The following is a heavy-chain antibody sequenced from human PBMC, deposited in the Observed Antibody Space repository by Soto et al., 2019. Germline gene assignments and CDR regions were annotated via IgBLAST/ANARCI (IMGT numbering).Heavy chain of an antibody. J-gene: IGHJ6*02. CDR1: GFTFRTYA. CDR2: ISGTGGGT. CDR3: AKDRTVYYDFWSGPPSLDV. V-gene: IGHV3-23*01. Sequence: LRLSCAASGFTFRTYAMNWVRQAPGKGLEWVSGISGTGGGTYYAGSVKGRFTISRDNSKNTLYLQMNSLRAEDTAVYYCAKDRTVYYDFWSGPPSLDVWGQGTTVTVSS. D-gene: IGHD3-3*01.